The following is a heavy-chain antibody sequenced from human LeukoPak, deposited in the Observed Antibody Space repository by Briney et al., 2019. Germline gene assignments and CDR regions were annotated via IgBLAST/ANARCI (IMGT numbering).Heavy chain of an antibody. CDR3: ARDGGYYYVSSGYYFEY. CDR2: ISDNNVNT. V-gene: IGHV1-18*01. D-gene: IGHD3-22*01. Sequence: ASVKVSCKASGYTFTRYGISWVRQAPGQGLEWMGWISDNNVNTNYAQKFQGRVTMSTDTSTNTAYMELRSLRSDDTAVYYCARDGGYYYVSSGYYFEYWGQGTLVTVSS. CDR1: GYTFTRYG. J-gene: IGHJ4*02.